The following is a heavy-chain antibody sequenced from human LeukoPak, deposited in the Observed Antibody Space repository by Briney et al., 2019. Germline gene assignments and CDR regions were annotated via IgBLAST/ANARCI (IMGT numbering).Heavy chain of an antibody. J-gene: IGHJ4*02. CDR1: GDSISSGSSY. CDR2: MYNSGSI. CDR3: TRGSITVDH. V-gene: IGHV4-61*02. D-gene: IGHD6-19*01. Sequence: SETLSLTCTVSGDSISSGSSYWRWVRKPGGKGLEWIVRMYNSGSINNNPSRKSRLTISVDTSKNQFSLKMTSVTAADTAVYYCTRGSITVDHWGQGTLVTVSS.